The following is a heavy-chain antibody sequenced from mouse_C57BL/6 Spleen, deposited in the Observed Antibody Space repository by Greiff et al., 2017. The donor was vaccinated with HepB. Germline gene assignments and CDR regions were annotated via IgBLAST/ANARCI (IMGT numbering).Heavy chain of an antibody. V-gene: IGHV5-16*01. CDR3: ARDYDYDEGYFDV. CDR2: INYDGSST. CDR1: GFTFSDYY. D-gene: IGHD2-4*01. Sequence: EVQLVESEGGLVQPGSSMKLSCTASGFTFSDYYMAWVRQVPEKGLEWVANINYDGSSTYYLDSLKSRFIISRDNAKNILYLQMSSLKSEDTATYYCARDYDYDEGYFDVWGTGTTVTVSS. J-gene: IGHJ1*03.